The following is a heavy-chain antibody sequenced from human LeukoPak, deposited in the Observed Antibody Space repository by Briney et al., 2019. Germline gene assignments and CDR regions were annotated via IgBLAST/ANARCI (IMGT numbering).Heavy chain of an antibody. V-gene: IGHV4-34*01. J-gene: IGHJ4*02. CDR2: VNHSGST. Sequence: PSETLSLTCAVYGGSFSGYYWSWIRQPPGKGLEWIGEVNHSGSTNYNPSLKSRVTISVDTSKNQFSLKLSSVTAADTAVYYCARLSYGHFDYWGQGTLVTVSS. CDR3: ARLSYGHFDY. D-gene: IGHD3-10*01. CDR1: GGSFSGYY.